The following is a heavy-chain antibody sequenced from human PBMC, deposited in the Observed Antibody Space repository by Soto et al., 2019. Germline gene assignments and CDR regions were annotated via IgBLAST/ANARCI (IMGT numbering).Heavy chain of an antibody. Sequence: ETLSLTCTVSGGSISSYYWSWIRQPPGKGLEWIGYIYYSGSTNYNPSLKSRVTMSVDTSKNQFSLKLSSVTAADTAVYYCARDRLANWFDPWGQGTLVTVSS. CDR3: ARDRLANWFDP. CDR2: IYYSGST. CDR1: GGSISSYY. V-gene: IGHV4-59*01. D-gene: IGHD3-9*01. J-gene: IGHJ5*02.